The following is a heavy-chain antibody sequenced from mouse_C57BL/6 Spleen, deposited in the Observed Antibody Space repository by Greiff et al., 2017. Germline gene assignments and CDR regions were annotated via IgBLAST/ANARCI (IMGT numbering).Heavy chain of an antibody. V-gene: IGHV5-4*01. J-gene: IGHJ2*01. CDR3: ARGSYYSNFDY. CDR1: GFTFSSYA. D-gene: IGHD2-5*01. Sequence: EVQGVESGGGLVKPGGSLKLSCAASGFTFSSYAMSLVRQTPEKRLEWVASSSDGGSYTYYPDNVKGRFTISRDNAKNNLYLQMSHLKSEDTAMYYCARGSYYSNFDYWGQGTTLTVSS. CDR2: SSDGGSYT.